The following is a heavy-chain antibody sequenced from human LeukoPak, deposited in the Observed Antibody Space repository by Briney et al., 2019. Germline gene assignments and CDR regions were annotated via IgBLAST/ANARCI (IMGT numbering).Heavy chain of an antibody. CDR1: DGSISSATYY. V-gene: IGHV4-39*07. CDR2: FFYTGST. CDR3: ARRRGYGEYYFDY. J-gene: IGHJ4*02. D-gene: IGHD3-10*01. Sequence: SETLSLTCTVSDGSISSATYYWAWIRQPPNKGLDWIGSFFYTGSTNYNPSLKSRVTISVDTSKNQFSLKLSSVTAADTAVYYCARRRGYGEYYFDYWGQGTLVTVSS.